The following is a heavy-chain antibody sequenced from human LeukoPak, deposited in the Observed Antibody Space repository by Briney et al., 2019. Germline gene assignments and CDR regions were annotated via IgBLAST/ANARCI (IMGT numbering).Heavy chain of an antibody. J-gene: IGHJ6*04. CDR3: AREWYYCSSTSCYFYYGMDV. Sequence: SETLSLTCAVSGGSISSSNWWSWVRQPPGKGLKWIGEIYHSGSTNYNPSLKGRVTISVDKSKNQFSLKLSSVTAADTAVYYCAREWYYCSSTSCYFYYGMDVWGKGTTVTVSS. CDR2: IYHSGST. CDR1: GGSISSSNW. D-gene: IGHD2-2*01. V-gene: IGHV4-4*02.